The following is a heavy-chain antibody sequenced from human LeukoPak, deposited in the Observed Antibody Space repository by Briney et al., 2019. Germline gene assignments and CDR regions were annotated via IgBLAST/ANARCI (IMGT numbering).Heavy chain of an antibody. V-gene: IGHV3-53*01. CDR1: GFTFSDYY. D-gene: IGHD3-10*01. CDR2: IYDDNT. J-gene: IGHJ4*02. CDR3: AARKVRGVWFYLDY. Sequence: GGSLRLSCAASGFTFSDYYMSWIRQAPGKGLEWVSTIYDDNTYYADSVKGRFAISTDNSKNTLYLQMNSLRVEDTAVYFCAARKVRGVWFYLDYWGQGTLVTVSS.